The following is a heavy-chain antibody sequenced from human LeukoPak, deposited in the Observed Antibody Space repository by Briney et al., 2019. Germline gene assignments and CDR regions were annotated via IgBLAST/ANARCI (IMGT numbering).Heavy chain of an antibody. Sequence: GRSLRLSCAASGFTFDDYAMHWVRQAPGKGLEWVSGISWNSGSIGYADSVKGRFTISRDNAKNSLYLQMNSLRAEDMALYYCAKDTNYDFWSGPFDYWGQGTLVTVSS. V-gene: IGHV3-9*03. J-gene: IGHJ4*02. CDR2: ISWNSGSI. D-gene: IGHD3-3*01. CDR3: AKDTNYDFWSGPFDY. CDR1: GFTFDDYA.